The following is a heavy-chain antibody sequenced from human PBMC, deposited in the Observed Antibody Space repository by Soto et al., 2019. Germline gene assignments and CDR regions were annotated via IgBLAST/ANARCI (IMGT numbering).Heavy chain of an antibody. CDR2: IWYDGSNK. V-gene: IGHV3-33*01. CDR3: ARDPGMITFGGVIPPPYYYMDV. J-gene: IGHJ6*03. CDR1: GFTFSSYG. Sequence: GGSLRLSCAASGFTFSSYGMHWVRQAPGKGLEWVAVIWYDGSNKYYADSVKGRFTISRDNSKNTLYLQINSLRAEDTAVYYCARDPGMITFGGVIPPPYYYMDVWGKGTTVTVSS. D-gene: IGHD3-16*02.